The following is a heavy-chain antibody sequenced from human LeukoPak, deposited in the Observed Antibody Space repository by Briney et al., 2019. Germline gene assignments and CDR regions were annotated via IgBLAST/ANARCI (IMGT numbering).Heavy chain of an antibody. J-gene: IGHJ4*02. CDR1: GFTFSSYG. V-gene: IGHV3-30*02. D-gene: IGHD5-18*01. Sequence: GGSLRLSCAASGFTFSSYGMHWVRQAPGKGLEWVAFIRYDGSNKYYADSVKGRFTISRDNSKNTLYLQMNSLRAEDTAVYYCAKGLTLTWIQLWLGFDYWGQGTLVTVSS. CDR3: AKGLTLTWIQLWLGFDY. CDR2: IRYDGSNK.